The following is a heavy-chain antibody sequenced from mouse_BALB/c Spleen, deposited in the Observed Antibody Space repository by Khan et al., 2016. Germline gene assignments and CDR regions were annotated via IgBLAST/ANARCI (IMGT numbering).Heavy chain of an antibody. J-gene: IGHJ4*01. CDR3: ARDYYGSIRYYYAMDY. V-gene: IGHV3-8*02. Sequence: EVQLQESGPSLVKPSQTLSLTCSVTGDSITSGYWNWIRKFPGNKLEYMGYISYSGSTYYNPSLKSRISITRDTSKNQYYLHLNSVTTEETATYYCARDYYGSIRYYYAMDYWGQGTSVTVSS. D-gene: IGHD1-1*01. CDR1: GDSITSGY. CDR2: ISYSGST.